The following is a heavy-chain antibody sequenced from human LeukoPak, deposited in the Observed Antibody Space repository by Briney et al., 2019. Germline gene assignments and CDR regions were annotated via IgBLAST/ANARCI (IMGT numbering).Heavy chain of an antibody. CDR2: ISGSGGST. D-gene: IGHD2-21*02. V-gene: IGHV3-23*01. CDR3: ARDGVVVTANLKYYYYGMDV. CDR1: GFTFSSYA. J-gene: IGHJ6*02. Sequence: PGGSLRLSCAASGFTFSSYAMSWVRQAPGKGLEWVSAISGSGGSTYYADSVKGRFTISRDNSKNTLYLQMNSLRAEDTAVYYCARDGVVVTANLKYYYYGMDVWGQGTTVTVSS.